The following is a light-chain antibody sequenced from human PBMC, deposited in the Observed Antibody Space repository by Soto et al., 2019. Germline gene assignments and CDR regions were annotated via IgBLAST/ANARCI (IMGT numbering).Light chain of an antibody. Sequence: EIVLTQSPGTLSLSPGERATLSCSASQSVSSVSLAWYQQKPGQAPRLLVYGASTRATGIPDRFSGSGSGTDFTLTISRLEPEDFAVYYCQQYGGSPLVTFGQGTKLEIK. V-gene: IGKV3-20*01. CDR1: QSVSSVS. CDR2: GAS. CDR3: QQYGGSPLVT. J-gene: IGKJ2*01.